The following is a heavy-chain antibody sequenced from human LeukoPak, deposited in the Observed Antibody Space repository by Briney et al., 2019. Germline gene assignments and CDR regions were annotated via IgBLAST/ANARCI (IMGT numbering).Heavy chain of an antibody. Sequence: GGSLRLSCAASGIVFSNTAMNWARQSPGRGLEWVSAISGGGERTFYADSVKGRFTISRDNSKNMVYLQMNSLRADDTAIYYCGKDGCRYSSGPEFDPRGQGALVTVSS. CDR2: ISGGGERT. CDR3: GKDGCRYSSGPEFDP. J-gene: IGHJ5*02. CDR1: GIVFSNTA. V-gene: IGHV3-23*01. D-gene: IGHD6-19*01.